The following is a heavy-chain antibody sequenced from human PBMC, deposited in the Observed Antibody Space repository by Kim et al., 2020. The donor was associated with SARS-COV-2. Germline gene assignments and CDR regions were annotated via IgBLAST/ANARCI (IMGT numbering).Heavy chain of an antibody. V-gene: IGHV5-51*01. D-gene: IGHD3-10*01. Sequence: RKSPSFQGQVTIPADKSISTAYLQWRSLKASDTAMYYCARRVSGGNWYFDLWGRGTLVTVSS. J-gene: IGHJ2*01. CDR3: ARRVSGGNWYFDL.